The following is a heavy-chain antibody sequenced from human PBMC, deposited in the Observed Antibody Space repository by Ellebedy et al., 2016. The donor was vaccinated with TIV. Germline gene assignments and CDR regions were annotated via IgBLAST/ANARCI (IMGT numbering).Heavy chain of an antibody. CDR2: ISGSGDSK. V-gene: IGHV3-23*01. D-gene: IGHD3-22*01. CDR1: GFTFSSYA. Sequence: GESLKISCAASGFTFSSYAMSWVRQAPGKGLEWVSTISGSGDSKYYADSVKGRFTLSRDNSKNMLFLQRNSLIAEDTAVYYCAREDVWYMNYYDSSGYYDFWGQGTMVTVSS. J-gene: IGHJ4*02. CDR3: AREDVWYMNYYDSSGYYDF.